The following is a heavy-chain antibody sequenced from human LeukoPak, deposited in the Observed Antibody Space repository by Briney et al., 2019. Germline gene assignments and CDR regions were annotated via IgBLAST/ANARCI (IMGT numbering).Heavy chain of an antibody. J-gene: IGHJ4*02. V-gene: IGHV3-23*01. Sequence: PGGSLRLSCAASRFTFSIYAMSWVRQAPGKGLEWVSGISGSGGSTYYADSVKGRFTISRDNSKNTLYLQMNSLRAGDTAVYYCAKGPPEGPFDYWGQGTLVTVSS. CDR3: AKGPPEGPFDY. CDR2: ISGSGGST. CDR1: RFTFSIYA.